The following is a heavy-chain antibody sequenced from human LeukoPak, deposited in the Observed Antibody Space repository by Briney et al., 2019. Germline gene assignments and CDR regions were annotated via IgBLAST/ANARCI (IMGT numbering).Heavy chain of an antibody. Sequence: PGGSLRLSCAASGFTFTDFAMNWVRQAPGKGLEWVSTISASGTITYYADSVKGRCTISRDYSKNTVYLQMNSLRAEDTAVYYCAPELPAARGAFDIWGQGTMVTVSS. V-gene: IGHV3-23*01. CDR3: APELPAARGAFDI. CDR2: ISASGTIT. CDR1: GFTFTDFA. D-gene: IGHD2-2*01. J-gene: IGHJ3*02.